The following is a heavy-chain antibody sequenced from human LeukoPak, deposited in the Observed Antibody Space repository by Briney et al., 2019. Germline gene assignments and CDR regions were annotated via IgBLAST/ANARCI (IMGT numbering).Heavy chain of an antibody. CDR3: ARRKRSSLFWFDP. V-gene: IGHV1-8*01. J-gene: IGHJ5*02. D-gene: IGHD6-6*01. CDR1: GYTFTSYD. CDR2: MNPNSGNT. Sequence: ASVEVSCKASGYTFTSYDINWVRQATGQGLEWMGWMNPNSGNTGYAQKFQGRVTMTRNTSISTAYMELSSLRSEDTAVYYCARRKRSSLFWFDPWGQGTLVTVSS.